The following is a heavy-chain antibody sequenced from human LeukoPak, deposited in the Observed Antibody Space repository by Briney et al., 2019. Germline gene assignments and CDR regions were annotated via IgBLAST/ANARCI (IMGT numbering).Heavy chain of an antibody. CDR3: ARGYCSSTSCYSFRSGYYYMDV. CDR1: GYTFTGYY. D-gene: IGHD2-2*02. J-gene: IGHJ6*03. Sequence: ASVKVSCKASGYTFTGYYMHWVRQAPGQGLEWMGWINPNSGGTNYAQKFQGRVTMTRDTSISTAYMELSRLRSDDTAVYYCARGYCSSTSCYSFRSGYYYMDVWGKGTTVTVSS. CDR2: INPNSGGT. V-gene: IGHV1-2*02.